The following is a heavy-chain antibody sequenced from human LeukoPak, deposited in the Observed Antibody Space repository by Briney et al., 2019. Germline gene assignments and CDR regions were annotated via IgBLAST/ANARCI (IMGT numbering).Heavy chain of an antibody. V-gene: IGHV1-8*02. CDR2: MNPNSGNT. CDR1: GGTFSSYA. CDR3: ARGPEYSSSSWFGSYYYYYGMDV. D-gene: IGHD6-6*01. J-gene: IGHJ6*02. Sequence: AASVKVSCKASGGTFSSYAISWVRQAPGQGLEWMGWMNPNSGNTGYAQKFQGRVTMTRNTSISTAYMELSSLRSEDTAVYYCARGPEYSSSSWFGSYYYYYGMDVWGQGTTVTVSS.